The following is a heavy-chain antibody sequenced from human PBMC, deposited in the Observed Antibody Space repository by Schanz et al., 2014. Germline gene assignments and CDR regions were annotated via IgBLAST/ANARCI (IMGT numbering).Heavy chain of an antibody. CDR2: VNTDGGGK. Sequence: EVQLEENGGGREKKGGERRGGGGGAGGKVRRYRMSWVRQAPGKGLEWVASVNTDGGGKFYVDSVKGRFTIFRDNAKDSLYLQMNSLRAEDTAVYYCARCEHYWGQGTLGTVSS. CDR3: ARCEHY. CDR1: GGKVRRYR. J-gene: IGHJ4*02. V-gene: IGHV3-7*01.